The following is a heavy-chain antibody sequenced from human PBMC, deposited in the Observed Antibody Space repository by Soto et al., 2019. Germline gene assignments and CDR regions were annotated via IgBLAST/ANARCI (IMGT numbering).Heavy chain of an antibody. CDR1: GGTFSSYA. J-gene: IGHJ6*02. CDR2: IIPIFGTA. Sequence: QVQLVQSGAEVKKPGSSVKVSCKASGGTFSSYAISWVRQAPGQGLEWMGGIIPIFGTANSAQKFQGRVTSTADESTSTAYMERSSLRSEDTAVYYCATKYSSSYYSYYSGRDVWGQGTTVTVSS. V-gene: IGHV1-69*01. D-gene: IGHD6-6*01. CDR3: ATKYSSSYYSYYSGRDV.